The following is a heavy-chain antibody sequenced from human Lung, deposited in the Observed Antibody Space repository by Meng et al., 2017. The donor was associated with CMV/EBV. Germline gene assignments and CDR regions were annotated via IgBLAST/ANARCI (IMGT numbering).Heavy chain of an antibody. J-gene: IGHJ3*02. D-gene: IGHD2-2*01. CDR3: ARYCSSTSCPLGYDAFDN. V-gene: IGHV3-48*03. Sequence: SLKISCAASGFTFSSYEMNWVRQAPGKGLEWVSYISSSGSTIYYADSVKGRFTISRDNAKNSLYLQMNSLRAEDTAVYYCARYCSSTSCPLGYDAFDNWGQGTMVTVSS. CDR1: GFTFSSYE. CDR2: ISSSGSTI.